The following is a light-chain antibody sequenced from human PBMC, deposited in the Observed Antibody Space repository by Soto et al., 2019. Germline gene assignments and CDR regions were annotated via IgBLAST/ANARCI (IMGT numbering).Light chain of an antibody. CDR1: QSVNSTY. CDR3: QQYGSSSYT. Sequence: EIVLTQSPGTLSLSPGERATLSCRASQSVNSTYLAWYQQNPGQAPRLLIYGASSRATGIPDRFSGSGSGTDFTLTSSRLEPEDFAVYFCQQYGSSSYTFGQGTKLEIK. V-gene: IGKV3-20*01. CDR2: GAS. J-gene: IGKJ2*01.